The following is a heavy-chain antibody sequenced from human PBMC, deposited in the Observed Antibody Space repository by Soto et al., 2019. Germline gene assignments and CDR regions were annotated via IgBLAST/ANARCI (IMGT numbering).Heavy chain of an antibody. J-gene: IGHJ6*03. CDR2: ISRSGGST. Sequence: GGSLRLSCAASGFTFSSYAMSWVRQAPGKGLEWVSAISRSGGSTYYADSVKGRFTISRDNSKNTLYLQMNSLRAEDTAVYYCAKPYYGSGSYPYYYYYMDVWGKGTTVTVSS. V-gene: IGHV3-23*01. CDR1: GFTFSSYA. CDR3: AKPYYGSGSYPYYYYYMDV. D-gene: IGHD3-10*01.